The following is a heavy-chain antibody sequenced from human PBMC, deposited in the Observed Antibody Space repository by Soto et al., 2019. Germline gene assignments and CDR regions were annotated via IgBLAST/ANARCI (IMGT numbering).Heavy chain of an antibody. D-gene: IGHD4-17*01. CDR1: GGSLSRSNW. CDR3: VHHGGDPSYHDF. J-gene: IGHJ4*01. CDR2: IFYSGST. Sequence: QVQLQESGPGLVNPSGTLSLTCAVSGGSLSRSNWWSWVRQPPGKALEWLGEIFYSGSTKYNPSLNSRVTISADQSKTHLSLRLRSVTAADTAVYYCVHHGGDPSYHDFWGQGILVTVSS. V-gene: IGHV4-4*02.